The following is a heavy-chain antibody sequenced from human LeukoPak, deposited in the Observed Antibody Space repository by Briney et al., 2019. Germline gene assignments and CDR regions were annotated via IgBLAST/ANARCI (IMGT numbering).Heavy chain of an antibody. Sequence: GGSLRLSCAASGFIFSTYWMSWVRQAPGKGLEWVANIKQDGSEKYYVDSVKGRFTISRDNAKNSLYLQMNSLRAEDTAVYYCASYIVVVPAAIDANWFDPWGQGTLVTVSS. J-gene: IGHJ5*02. V-gene: IGHV3-7*01. D-gene: IGHD2-2*01. CDR1: GFIFSTYW. CDR3: ASYIVVVPAAIDANWFDP. CDR2: IKQDGSEK.